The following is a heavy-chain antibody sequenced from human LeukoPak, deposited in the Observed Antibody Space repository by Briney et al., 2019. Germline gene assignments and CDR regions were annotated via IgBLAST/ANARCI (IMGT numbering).Heavy chain of an antibody. CDR3: ARVSPYYYDSSGYFYLDY. CDR2: IYYSGST. D-gene: IGHD3-22*01. CDR1: GGSISSSSYY. J-gene: IGHJ4*02. Sequence: SETLSLTCTVSGGSISSSSYYWGWIRQPPGKGLEWIGSIYYSGSTYYNPSLKSRVTISVDTSKNQFSLNLSSVTAADTAVYYCARVSPYYYDSSGYFYLDYWGQGTLVTVSS. V-gene: IGHV4-39*07.